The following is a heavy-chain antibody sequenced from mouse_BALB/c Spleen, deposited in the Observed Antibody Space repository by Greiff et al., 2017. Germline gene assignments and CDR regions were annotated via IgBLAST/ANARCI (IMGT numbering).Heavy chain of an antibody. CDR2: ISYSGST. CDR3: ARGGVWPFDY. V-gene: IGHV3-2*02. J-gene: IGHJ2*01. Sequence: EVQRVESGPGLVKPSQSLSLTCTVTGYSITSDYAWNWIRQFPGNKLEWMGYISYSGSTSYNPSLKSRISITRDTSKNQFFLQLNSVTTEDTATYYCARGGVWPFDYWGQGTTLTVSS. CDR1: GYSITSDYA. D-gene: IGHD2-10*02.